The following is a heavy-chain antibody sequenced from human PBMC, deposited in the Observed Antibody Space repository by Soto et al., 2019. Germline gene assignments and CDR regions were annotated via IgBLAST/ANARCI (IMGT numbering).Heavy chain of an antibody. D-gene: IGHD4-17*01. CDR3: RGTYFSTRHGEYEFDS. J-gene: IGHJ4*02. CDR1: GGSFSGYY. Sequence: SETLSLTCAVYGGSFSGYYWSWIRQPPGKGLEWIGEINDSESTNYNPSLKSRVSISRDTSKNQFSLKLSSVIAADTAMYYCRGTYFSTRHGEYEFDSWGQGILVTV. V-gene: IGHV4-34*01. CDR2: INDSEST.